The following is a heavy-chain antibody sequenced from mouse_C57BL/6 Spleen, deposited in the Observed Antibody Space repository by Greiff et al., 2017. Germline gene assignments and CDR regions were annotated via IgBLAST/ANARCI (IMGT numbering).Heavy chain of an antibody. CDR3: ARHEANWNLFDY. CDR1: GFTFSSYG. Sequence: EVHLVESGGDLVKPGGSLKLSCAASGFTFSSYGMSWVRQTPDKRLEWVATISSGGSYTYYPDSVKGRFTISRDNAKNTLYLQMSSLKSEDTAMYYCARHEANWNLFDYWGQGTTLTVSS. V-gene: IGHV5-6*01. J-gene: IGHJ2*01. CDR2: ISSGGSYT. D-gene: IGHD4-1*01.